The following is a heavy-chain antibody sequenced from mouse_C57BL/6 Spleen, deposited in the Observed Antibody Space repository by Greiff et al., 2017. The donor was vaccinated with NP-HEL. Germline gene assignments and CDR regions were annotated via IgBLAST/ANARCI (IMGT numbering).Heavy chain of an antibody. D-gene: IGHD6-1*01. CDR1: GFTFSNYW. J-gene: IGHJ1*03. Sequence: EVQRVESGGGLVQPGGSMKLSCVASGFTFSNYWMNWVRQSPEKGLEWVAQIRLKSDNYATHYAESVKGRFTISRDDSKSSVYLQMNNLRAEDTGIYYCPTLLRYFDVWGTGTTVTVSS. CDR2: IRLKSDNYAT. CDR3: PTLLRYFDV. V-gene: IGHV6-3*01.